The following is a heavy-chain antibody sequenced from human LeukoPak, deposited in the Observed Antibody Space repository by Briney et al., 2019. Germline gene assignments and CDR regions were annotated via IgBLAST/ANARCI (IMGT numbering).Heavy chain of an antibody. CDR3: ARTSIAVAGFLFDY. J-gene: IGHJ4*02. CDR1: GGSFSGYY. D-gene: IGHD6-19*01. CDR2: INHSGST. V-gene: IGHV4-34*01. Sequence: SQTLSLTCAVYGGSFSGYYWSWIRQPPGKGLEWIGEINHSGSTNYNPSLKSRVTISVDTSKNQFSLKLSSVTAADTAVYYCARTSIAVAGFLFDYWAREPWSPSPQ.